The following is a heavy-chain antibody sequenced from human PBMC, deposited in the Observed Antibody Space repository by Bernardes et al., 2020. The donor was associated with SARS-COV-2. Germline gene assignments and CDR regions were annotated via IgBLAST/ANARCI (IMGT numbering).Heavy chain of an antibody. V-gene: IGHV4-39*01. CDR2: IYYSGST. J-gene: IGHJ4*02. CDR3: GRHYINSWYEPQHIDY. Sequence: SETLSLTCTVSGDSIRSSTSYHWGWIRQPPGMGLEWIGSIYYSGSTYYNPSLRSRVTISVDTSKNQFSLKLSSVTAADTAVFYCGRHYINSWYEPQHIDYWGQGTPVTVSS. D-gene: IGHD6-13*01. CDR1: GDSIRSSTSYH.